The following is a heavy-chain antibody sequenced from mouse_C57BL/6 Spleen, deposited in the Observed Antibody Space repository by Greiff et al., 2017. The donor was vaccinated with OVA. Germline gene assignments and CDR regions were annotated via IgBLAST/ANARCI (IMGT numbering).Heavy chain of an antibody. Sequence: EVQLVESGEGLVKPGGSLTLSCAASGFTFSSSAMSWVRQTPEKRLEWVAYISSGGDYIYYADTVQGRFTISRYNARNTLYLQMSSLKSEDTAMYYCTRGDSNYWYIDDWGTGTTVTVSS. CDR1: GFTFSSSA. CDR2: ISSGGDYI. V-gene: IGHV5-9-1*02. CDR3: TRGDSNYWYIDD. J-gene: IGHJ1*03. D-gene: IGHD2-5*01.